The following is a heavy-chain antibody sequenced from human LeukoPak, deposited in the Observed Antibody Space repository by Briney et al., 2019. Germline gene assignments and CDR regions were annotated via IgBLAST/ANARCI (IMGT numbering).Heavy chain of an antibody. CDR3: ARLSGLSGWHY. V-gene: IGHV4-59*08. CDR1: GGSISSYY. Sequence: SETLSLTCTVSGGSISSYYWSWIRQPPGKGLEWIGYIYYSGSTNYNPSLKSRVTISVDTSKNQFSLKLSSVTAADTAVYYCARLSGLSGWHYWGQGTLVTVSS. D-gene: IGHD3-9*01. CDR2: IYYSGST. J-gene: IGHJ4*02.